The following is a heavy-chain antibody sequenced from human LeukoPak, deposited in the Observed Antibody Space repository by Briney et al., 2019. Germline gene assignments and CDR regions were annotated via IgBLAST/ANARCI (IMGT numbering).Heavy chain of an antibody. Sequence: PSETLSLTCTVSGASITNYFWSWVRQPAGKGLEWIGRIYGSGSTNYNPSLQSRVTVSGDTSKNQFSLRLTSVTAADTAVYYCARDIWYCSSTSCFDYMDVWGKGTTVTVSS. J-gene: IGHJ6*03. V-gene: IGHV4-4*07. CDR3: ARDIWYCSSTSCFDYMDV. CDR1: GASITNYF. D-gene: IGHD2-2*01. CDR2: IYGSGST.